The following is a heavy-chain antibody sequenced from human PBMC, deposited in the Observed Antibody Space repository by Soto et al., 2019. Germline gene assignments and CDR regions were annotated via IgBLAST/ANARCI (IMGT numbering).Heavy chain of an antibody. D-gene: IGHD1-26*01. CDR3: ARAQFGGSYSPFDY. J-gene: IGHJ4*02. Sequence: ASVKVSCKASGYTFTRYYIHWVRQAPGQGLEWMGIINPSGGSTKYAQRFHDRVTMTRDTSTSTVYVELSSLTSEDTAVYYCARAQFGGSYSPFDYWGQGTLVTVYS. CDR1: GYTFTRYY. CDR2: INPSGGST. V-gene: IGHV1-46*01.